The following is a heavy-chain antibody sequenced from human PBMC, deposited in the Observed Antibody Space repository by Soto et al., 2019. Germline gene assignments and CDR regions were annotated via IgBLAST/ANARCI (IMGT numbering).Heavy chain of an antibody. D-gene: IGHD5-12*01. Sequence: SETLSLTCTVSGGSISSSSYYWGWIRQPPGKGLEWIGSIYYSGSTYYNPSLKSRVTISVDTSKNQFSLKLSSVTAADTAVYYCASPNSGYDPDNAFDIWGQGTMVTVSS. J-gene: IGHJ3*02. CDR3: ASPNSGYDPDNAFDI. CDR2: IYYSGST. V-gene: IGHV4-39*01. CDR1: GGSISSSSYY.